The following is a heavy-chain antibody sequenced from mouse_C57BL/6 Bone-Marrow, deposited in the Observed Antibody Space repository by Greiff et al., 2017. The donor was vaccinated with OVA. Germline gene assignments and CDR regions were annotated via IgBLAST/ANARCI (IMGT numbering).Heavy chain of an antibody. D-gene: IGHD2-3*01. CDR1: GYTFTDYY. V-gene: IGHV1-76*01. CDR3: ARSPLLHYAMDY. J-gene: IGHJ4*01. CDR2: IYPGSGNT. Sequence: VQLQQSGAELVRPGASVKLSCKASGYTFTDYYINWVKQRPGQGLEWIARIYPGSGNTYYNEKFKGKATLTAEKSSSTAYMQLSSLTSEDSAVYFCARSPLLHYAMDYWGQGTSVTVSS.